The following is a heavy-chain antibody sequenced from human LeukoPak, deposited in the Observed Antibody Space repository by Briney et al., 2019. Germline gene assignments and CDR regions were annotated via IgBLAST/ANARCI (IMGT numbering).Heavy chain of an antibody. J-gene: IGHJ5*02. CDR3: ATTGLLGDIP. V-gene: IGHV3-11*01. CDR2: ISSSGNTI. Sequence: GGSLRLSCAASGFSFSDYYMNWIRQAPGKGLEWVSYISSSGNTIYYADSVKGRFTVSKDNAKNSLYLQMNSLRAEDTAVYYCATTGLLGDIPWGQGTLVTVSS. CDR1: GFSFSDYY. D-gene: IGHD2-21*01.